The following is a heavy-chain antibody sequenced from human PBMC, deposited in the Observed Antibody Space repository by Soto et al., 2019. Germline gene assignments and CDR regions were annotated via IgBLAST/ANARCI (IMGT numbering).Heavy chain of an antibody. CDR3: ARDRSIAAAGTFWFDP. V-gene: IGHV4-59*01. Sequence: NPSETLSLTCTVSGGSISSYYWSWIRQPPGKGLEWIGYIYYSGSTNYNPSLKSRVTISVDTSKNQFSLKLSSVTAADTAVYYCARDRSIAAAGTFWFDPWGQGTLVTVSS. CDR2: IYYSGST. CDR1: GGSISSYY. J-gene: IGHJ5*02. D-gene: IGHD6-13*01.